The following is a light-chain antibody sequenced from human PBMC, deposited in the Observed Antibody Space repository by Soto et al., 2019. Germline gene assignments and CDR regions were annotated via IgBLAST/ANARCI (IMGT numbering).Light chain of an antibody. CDR1: DSNIGTNF. CDR2: SYN. CDR3: SANAGGSTLV. Sequence: QSVLTQPPSASGTPGQRVTISCSGSDSNIGTNFVYWYQHLPGTTPKLLIFSYNQRPSGVPDRFSGSKSGTSASLAISGLRSEDEADYYCSANAGGSTLVFGGGTKLTVL. V-gene: IGLV1-47*02. J-gene: IGLJ2*01.